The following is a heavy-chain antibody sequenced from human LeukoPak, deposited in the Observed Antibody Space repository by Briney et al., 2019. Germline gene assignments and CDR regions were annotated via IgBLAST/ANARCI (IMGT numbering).Heavy chain of an antibody. D-gene: IGHD2-15*01. CDR3: ARDLGWSYGY. J-gene: IGHJ4*02. Sequence: GGSLRLSCAASGFTFSTYWMHWVRQAPGKGLVWVSRINPDGSSTSYADSVKGRFTISRDNAKNTLYLQMNSLRAEDTAVYYCARDLGWSYGYWGQGTLVTVSS. V-gene: IGHV3-74*01. CDR2: INPDGSST. CDR1: GFTFSTYW.